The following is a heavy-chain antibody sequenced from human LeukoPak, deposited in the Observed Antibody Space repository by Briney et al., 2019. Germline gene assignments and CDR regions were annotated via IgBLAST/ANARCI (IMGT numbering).Heavy chain of an antibody. J-gene: IGHJ4*02. Sequence: SETLSLTCTVSGDSISSSSYYWGWIRQPPGKGLEWIGSIYYSGSTYYNPSLKSRVTISVDTSKNQFSLKLSSVTAADTAVYYCARQRSANPYYFDYWGQGTLVTVSS. V-gene: IGHV4-39*01. CDR3: ARQRSANPYYFDY. CDR2: IYYSGST. D-gene: IGHD6-25*01. CDR1: GDSISSSSYY.